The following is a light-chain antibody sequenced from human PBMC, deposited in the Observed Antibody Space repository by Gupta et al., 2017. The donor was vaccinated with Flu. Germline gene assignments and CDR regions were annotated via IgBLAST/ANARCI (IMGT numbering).Light chain of an antibody. CDR3: AAWDDSLSGVV. J-gene: IGLJ2*01. Sequence: QSVLTQPPSASGTPGQRVTISCSGGNSNIGINYVYWYQQLPGAAPKLSIYRSNQRPSGVPDRFSGSKSGTSASLAISGLRSEDEADYYCAAWDDSLSGVVFGGGTKLTVL. V-gene: IGLV1-47*01. CDR2: RSN. CDR1: NSNIGINY.